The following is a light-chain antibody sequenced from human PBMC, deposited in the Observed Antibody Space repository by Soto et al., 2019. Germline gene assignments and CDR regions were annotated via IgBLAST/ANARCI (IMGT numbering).Light chain of an antibody. CDR1: QRINTK. CDR3: QQYGSSPPWT. J-gene: IGKJ1*01. CDR2: DTS. Sequence: EIVMTQSPATLSVSPGERATLSCPASQRINTKLAWYQHKPGQAPRLLIYDTSTRAADIPARFSGSGSGTDFTLTISRLEPEDFAVYYCQQYGSSPPWTFGQGTKVDIK. V-gene: IGKV3-15*01.